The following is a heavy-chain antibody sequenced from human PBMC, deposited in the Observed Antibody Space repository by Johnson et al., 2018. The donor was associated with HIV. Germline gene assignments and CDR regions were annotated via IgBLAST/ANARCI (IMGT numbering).Heavy chain of an antibody. J-gene: IGHJ3*02. CDR1: GFPVTSNF. CDR3: ARGVRNSYGYLLGTFDI. V-gene: IGHV3-66*02. D-gene: IGHD5-18*01. CDR2: VYSTFGT. Sequence: VQLVESGGGLVQPGGSLRLSCTASGFPVTSNFMTWVRQPPGKGLDWVSAVYSTFGTYYADSVRGRFTISTDNSKNTLYLQMNSLRREDTAVYYWARGVRNSYGYLLGTFDIWGQGTMVTVSS.